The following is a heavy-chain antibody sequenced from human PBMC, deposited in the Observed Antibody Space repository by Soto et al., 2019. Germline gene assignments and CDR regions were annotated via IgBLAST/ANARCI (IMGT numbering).Heavy chain of an antibody. Sequence: SETLCLTCTVAGGYIGSSSYYWGGIRQPLRKGPEWMGSIYYSGSTYYSPSLTSRVTISVDTSKNQFSLKLSSVTAADTAVYYCARLYCRGGSCYPRRYYGMAVRGQGTTVTVSS. CDR2: IYYSGST. CDR1: GGYIGSSSYY. D-gene: IGHD2-15*01. J-gene: IGHJ6*02. CDR3: ARLYCRGGSCYPRRYYGMAV. V-gene: IGHV4-39*01.